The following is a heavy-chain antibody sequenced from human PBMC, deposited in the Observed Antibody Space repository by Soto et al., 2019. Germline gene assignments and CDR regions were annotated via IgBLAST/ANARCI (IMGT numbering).Heavy chain of an antibody. D-gene: IGHD5-18*01. CDR1: GFTFSSYA. CDR3: AKAPGYSYVYRDY. CDR2: IDGSGGDT. J-gene: IGHJ4*02. Sequence: GGSLRLSCAASGFTFSSYAMGWVRQAPGTGLEWVSVIDGSGGDTSFADSVKGRFTISRDNSKNTLYLQMNSLRAEDTAVYYCAKAPGYSYVYRDYWGQGTLVTVSS. V-gene: IGHV3-23*01.